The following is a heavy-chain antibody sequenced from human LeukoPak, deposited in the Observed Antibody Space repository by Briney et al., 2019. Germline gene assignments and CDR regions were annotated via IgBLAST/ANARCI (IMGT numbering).Heavy chain of an antibody. CDR1: GGSVSSGSYY. J-gene: IGHJ4*02. CDR2: IYYSGST. Sequence: SETLSLTCTVSGGSVSSGSYYWSWIRQPPGKGLEWIGYIYYSGSTNYNASLKSRDTISVATSKNQFSLKLSSVTAADTAVYYCARAMRTAKKVLDYWGQGTLVTVSS. D-gene: IGHD3-3*01. CDR3: ARAMRTAKKVLDY. V-gene: IGHV4-61*01.